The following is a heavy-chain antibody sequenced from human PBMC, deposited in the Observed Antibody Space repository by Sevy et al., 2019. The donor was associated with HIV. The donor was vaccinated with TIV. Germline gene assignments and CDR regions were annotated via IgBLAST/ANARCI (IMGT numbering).Heavy chain of an antibody. CDR1: GFIFSDYY. CDR3: ARAGGSWALRY. J-gene: IGHJ4*02. CDR2: ISGSGNPI. Sequence: GGSLRLSCAASGFIFSDYYMSWIRQAPGKGLEWVSYISGSGNPIYYTDSVKGRFTIYRDNAKDSLYLQMNSLRAEDTAVYYCARAGGSWALRYWGQGSLVTVSS. D-gene: IGHD1-26*01. V-gene: IGHV3-11*01.